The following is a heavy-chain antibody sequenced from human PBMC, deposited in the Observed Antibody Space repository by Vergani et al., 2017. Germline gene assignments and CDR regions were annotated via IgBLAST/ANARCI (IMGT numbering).Heavy chain of an antibody. CDR2: FEPEDGET. CDR3: ATEKNYYDSSGYYRVGYYFDY. CDR1: GYTLTELS. V-gene: IGHV1-24*01. D-gene: IGHD3-22*01. Sequence: QVQLVQSGAEVKKPGASVKVSCKVSGYTLTELSMHWVRQAPGKGLEWMGGFEPEDGETIYAQKFQGRVTMTEDTSTDTAYMELSSLRSEDTAVYYCATEKNYYDSSGYYRVGYYFDYWGQGTLVTVSS. J-gene: IGHJ4*02.